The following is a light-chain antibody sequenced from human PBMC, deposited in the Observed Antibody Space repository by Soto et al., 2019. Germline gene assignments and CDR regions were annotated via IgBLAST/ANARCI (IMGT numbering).Light chain of an antibody. CDR1: QVISTS. CDR2: AAS. J-gene: IGKJ1*01. CDR3: LQHNSYSWT. Sequence: GESVSIPWRASQVISTSLAWYQVNPGKAPKPLIYAASTLESGVPSRFSATVSGTEFSLTITSLQPEDFATYYCLQHNSYSWTFGQGTKVDIK. V-gene: IGKV1-9*01.